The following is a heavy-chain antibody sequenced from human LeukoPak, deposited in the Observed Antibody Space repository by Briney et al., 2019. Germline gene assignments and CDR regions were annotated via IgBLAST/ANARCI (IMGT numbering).Heavy chain of an antibody. CDR3: AKDLYGDYLIDY. J-gene: IGHJ4*02. D-gene: IGHD4-17*01. V-gene: IGHV3-23*01. CDR1: GFIFSSYA. CDR2: ITSGGDTT. Sequence: GGSLRLSCAASGFIFSSYAMNWVRQAPGKGLEWVSIITSGGDTTFYADSVKGRFTISRDNSKNTLYLQMNSLRVEDTAVYYCAKDLYGDYLIDYWGQGTLVSVSS.